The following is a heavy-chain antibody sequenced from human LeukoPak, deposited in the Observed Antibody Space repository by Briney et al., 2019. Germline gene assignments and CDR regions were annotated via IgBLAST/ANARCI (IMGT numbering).Heavy chain of an antibody. CDR3: ARELSSGYGMVV. CDR2: IKQDGSEK. J-gene: IGHJ6*02. Sequence: GGSLRPSCAASGFTFTDYWMSWVRQAPGKGLEWVANIKQDGSEKYYVDSVKGRFTISRDNAKNSLYLQMNSLRAEDTAVYYCARELSSGYGMVVWGQGTTVTVSS. V-gene: IGHV3-7*01. CDR1: GFTFTDYW. D-gene: IGHD6-19*01.